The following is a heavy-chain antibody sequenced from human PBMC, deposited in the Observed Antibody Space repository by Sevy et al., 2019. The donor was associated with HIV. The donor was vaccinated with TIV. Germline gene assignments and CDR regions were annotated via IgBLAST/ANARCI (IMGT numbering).Heavy chain of an antibody. Sequence: GGSLRLSCVGSGFTFSSYSFNWVRLAPGKGLEWVSNIKQDESEKYYAASVKGRFTISRDNAKNSVYLQMNSLRPEDTAIYYCARGNSGSFDYWGQGTLVTVSS. CDR1: GFTFSSYS. CDR3: ARGNSGSFDY. J-gene: IGHJ4*02. D-gene: IGHD3-22*01. V-gene: IGHV3-7*03. CDR2: IKQDESEK.